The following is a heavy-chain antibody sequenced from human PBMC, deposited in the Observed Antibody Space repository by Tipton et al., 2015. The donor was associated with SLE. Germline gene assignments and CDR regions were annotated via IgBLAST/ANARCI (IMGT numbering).Heavy chain of an antibody. CDR2: IYSGGKT. J-gene: IGHJ4*02. Sequence: SLRLSCAASGFTLSTYEMNWVRQAPGRGLEWVSIIYSGGKTDYADSVKGRFTVSSDNSMNTLYLQMDNLRDGDTAVYYCARGEWFRESAIFDFWGQGTLVTVSS. CDR3: ARGEWFRESAIFDF. V-gene: IGHV3-66*01. D-gene: IGHD3-10*01. CDR1: GFTLSTYE.